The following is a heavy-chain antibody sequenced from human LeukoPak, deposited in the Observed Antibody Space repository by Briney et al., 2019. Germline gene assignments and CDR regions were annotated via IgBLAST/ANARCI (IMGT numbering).Heavy chain of an antibody. D-gene: IGHD3-3*01. Sequence: GGSLRLSCAASGFTISSNYMTWVRQAPGKGLEWVANIKQDGSEKYYVDSVKGRFTISRDNAKNSLYLQMNSLRAEDTAVYYCARATYYDFWSGPWYFDYWGQGTLVTVSS. V-gene: IGHV3-7*01. CDR1: GFTISSNY. CDR2: IKQDGSEK. J-gene: IGHJ4*02. CDR3: ARATYYDFWSGPWYFDY.